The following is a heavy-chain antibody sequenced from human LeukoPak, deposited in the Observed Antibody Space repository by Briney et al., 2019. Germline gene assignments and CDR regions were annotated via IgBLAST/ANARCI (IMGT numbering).Heavy chain of an antibody. Sequence: GGSLRLSCAASGFTFSSYAMHWVRRAPGKGLEWVAVISYDGSNKYYADSVKGRFTISRDNSKNTLYLQMNSLRAEDTAVYYCARDSTWIQLWVFDYWGQGTLVTVSS. CDR1: GFTFSSYA. V-gene: IGHV3-30-3*01. CDR2: ISYDGSNK. CDR3: ARDSTWIQLWVFDY. J-gene: IGHJ4*02. D-gene: IGHD5-18*01.